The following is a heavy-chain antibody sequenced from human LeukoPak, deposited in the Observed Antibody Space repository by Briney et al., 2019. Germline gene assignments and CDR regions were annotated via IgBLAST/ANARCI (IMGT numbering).Heavy chain of an antibody. Sequence: GGSLRLSCAASGFTFSSYSMNWVRQAPGKGLEWVSSISSSSSNIYCADSVKGRFTISRDNAKNSLYLQMNSLRAEDTAVYYCARDLYGSGRYQRDYWGQGTLVTASS. CDR1: GFTFSSYS. CDR2: ISSSSSNI. CDR3: ARDLYGSGRYQRDY. D-gene: IGHD3-10*01. J-gene: IGHJ4*02. V-gene: IGHV3-21*01.